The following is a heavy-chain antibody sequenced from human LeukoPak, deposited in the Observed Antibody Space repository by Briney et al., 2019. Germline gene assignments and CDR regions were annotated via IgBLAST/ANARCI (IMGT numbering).Heavy chain of an antibody. V-gene: IGHV4-59*08. J-gene: IGHJ4*02. CDR2: IYYSGST. Sequence: PSETLSPTCTVSGGSISSYYWSWIRQPPGKGLEWIGYIYYSGSTNYNPSLKSRVTISVDTSKNQFSLKLSSVTAADTAVYYCARAQRPYYDFWSGYYDLWGQGTLVTVSS. CDR3: ARAQRPYYDFWSGYYDL. CDR1: GGSISSYY. D-gene: IGHD3-3*01.